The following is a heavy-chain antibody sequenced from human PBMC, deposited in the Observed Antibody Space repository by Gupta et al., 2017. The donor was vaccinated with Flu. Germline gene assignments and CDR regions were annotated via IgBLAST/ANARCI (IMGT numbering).Heavy chain of an antibody. CDR3: ARAWDVTVAGTFDY. D-gene: IGHD6-19*01. V-gene: IGHV3-21*01. Sequence: EVQLVESGGGLVKPGGSRRLSCAASGFTFSTYGMNWVRQAPGKGLEWVSSISSSSSYIYYADSVKGRFTISRHNAKNSLYLQMNSLRAEDTAVYYCARAWDVTVAGTFDYWGQGTLVTVSS. CDR1: GFTFSTYG. CDR2: ISSSSSYI. J-gene: IGHJ4*02.